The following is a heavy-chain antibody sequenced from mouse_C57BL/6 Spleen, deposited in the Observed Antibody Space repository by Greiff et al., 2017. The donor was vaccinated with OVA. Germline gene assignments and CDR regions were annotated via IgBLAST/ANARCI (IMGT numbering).Heavy chain of an antibody. CDR2: INPNNGGT. Sequence: EVQLQQSGPELVKPGASVKIPCKASGYTFTDYNMDWVKQSHGKSLEWIGDINPNNGGTIYNQKFKGKATLTVDKSSSTAYMELRSLTSEDTAGYYCARRGYYGSSDVTYAMDEWGQGTSVTVSS. V-gene: IGHV1-18*01. CDR3: ARRGYYGSSDVTYAMDE. J-gene: IGHJ4*01. D-gene: IGHD1-1*01. CDR1: GYTFTDYN.